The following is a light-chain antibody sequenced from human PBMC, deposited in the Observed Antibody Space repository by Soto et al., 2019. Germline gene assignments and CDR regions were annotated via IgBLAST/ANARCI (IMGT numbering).Light chain of an antibody. CDR2: GAS. CDR1: QSVSSSY. V-gene: IGKV3-20*01. J-gene: IGKJ1*01. CDR3: QQYGRSPWT. Sequence: EIVLTQSPGTLSLSPGERATLSCRASQSVSSSYLAWYQQKPGQAPRLLIYGASSRATGIPDRFSGSGSGTGFTLTISRLEPEDFAVYYCQQYGRSPWTFGQGTKV.